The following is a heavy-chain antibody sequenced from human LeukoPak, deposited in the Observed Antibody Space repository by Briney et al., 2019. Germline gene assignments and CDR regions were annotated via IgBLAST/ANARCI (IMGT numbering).Heavy chain of an antibody. J-gene: IGHJ4*02. CDR2: ISSSSDYI. Sequence: GGSLRLSCAASGFTFNNYNMNWVRQAPGKGLEWVSSISSSSDYIYYADSVKGRFTISRDNAKNSLYLQMNSLRAEDTAVYYCARQRYYYDSSNYGAFDYWGQGTLVTVSS. CDR3: ARQRYYYDSSNYGAFDY. CDR1: GFTFNNYN. D-gene: IGHD3-22*01. V-gene: IGHV3-21*01.